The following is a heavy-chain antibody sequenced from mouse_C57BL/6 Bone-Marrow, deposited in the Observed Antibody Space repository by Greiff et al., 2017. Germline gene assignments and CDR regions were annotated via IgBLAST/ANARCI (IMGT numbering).Heavy chain of an antibody. CDR3: ARSYDYDDYTMDY. CDR2: MHPNGGSP. J-gene: IGHJ4*01. V-gene: IGHV1-42*01. Sequence: EVKLMESGPELVKPGASVKISCKASGYSFTGYYMNWVKQSPEKSLEWIGMMHPNGGSPDYNEKFKSEATLSVDKSSRTAYMELSSLTSEDSAVYYCARSYDYDDYTMDYWGQGTSVTVSS. D-gene: IGHD2-4*01. CDR1: GYSFTGYY.